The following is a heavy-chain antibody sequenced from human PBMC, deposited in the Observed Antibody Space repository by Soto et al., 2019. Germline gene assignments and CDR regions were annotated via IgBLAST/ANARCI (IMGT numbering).Heavy chain of an antibody. V-gene: IGHV1-3*01. CDR1: GYTFTSYA. CDR3: AREGYDFWSGYDPYYYYGMDV. J-gene: IGHJ6*02. D-gene: IGHD3-3*01. Sequence: ASVKVSCKASGYTFTSYAMHWVRQAPGQRLEWMGWINAGNGNTKYSQKFQGRVTITRDTSASTAYMELSSLRSEDTAVYYCAREGYDFWSGYDPYYYYGMDVWGQGTTVTVSS. CDR2: INAGNGNT.